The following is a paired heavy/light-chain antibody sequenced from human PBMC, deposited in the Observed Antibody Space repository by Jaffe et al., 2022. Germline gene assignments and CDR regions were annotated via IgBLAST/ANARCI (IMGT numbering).Light chain of an antibody. J-gene: IGKJ3*01. CDR3: QQYGSSPRFT. CDR2: GAS. CDR1: QSVSNNY. Sequence: EIVLTQSPGTLSLSPGERATLSCRASQSVSNNYLAWYQQKRGQAPRLLIYGASSRATGIPDRFSGSGSGTDFTLTISRLEPEDFAVYYCQQYGSSPRFTFGPGTKVDIK. V-gene: IGKV3-20*01.
Heavy chain of an antibody. V-gene: IGHV3-21*01. CDR1: GFTFSAYT. J-gene: IGHJ6*03. CDR2: ITSSSKYK. Sequence: EVHLEESGGGLVKPGGSLRLSCAASGFTFSAYTMNWVRQAPGKGLEWVSSITSSSKYKNYADSLKGRFTISRDNARNSLYLQMNSLRAEDTAVYYCARDRGLNDEQQWLVKGYYMDVWGKGTTVTVSS. D-gene: IGHD6-19*01. CDR3: ARDRGLNDEQQWLVKGYYMDV.